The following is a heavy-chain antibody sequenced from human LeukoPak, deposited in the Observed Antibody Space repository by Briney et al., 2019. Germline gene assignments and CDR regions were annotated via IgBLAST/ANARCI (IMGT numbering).Heavy chain of an antibody. CDR2: IYWNDDK. CDR1: GFSLSTSEMC. D-gene: IGHD3-10*01. CDR3: ALPTGNYGSGSYAFDY. V-gene: IGHV2-5*08. Sequence: GSGPTLVNPTQTLTLTCTFSGFSLSTSEMCVSWIRQPPGQALEWLALIYWNDDKRYSPSLKIRLTITKDTSKNQVVLTMTNMDPVDTATYYCALPTGNYGSGSYAFDYWGQGTLVTVSS. J-gene: IGHJ4*02.